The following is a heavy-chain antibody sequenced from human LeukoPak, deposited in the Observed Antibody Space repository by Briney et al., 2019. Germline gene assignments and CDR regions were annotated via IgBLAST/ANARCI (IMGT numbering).Heavy chain of an antibody. CDR2: INQDGSEK. V-gene: IGHV3-7*01. CDR1: GFTFSSYW. CDR3: ARSSSGYYYTLIDY. Sequence: PGGSLRLSCAASGFTFSSYWMTWVRQAPGKGLEWVANINQDGSEKYYVDSVKGRFTISRDDAKSSLYLQMNSLRAEDTAVYYCARSSSGYYYTLIDYWGQGTLVTVSS. J-gene: IGHJ4*02. D-gene: IGHD3-22*01.